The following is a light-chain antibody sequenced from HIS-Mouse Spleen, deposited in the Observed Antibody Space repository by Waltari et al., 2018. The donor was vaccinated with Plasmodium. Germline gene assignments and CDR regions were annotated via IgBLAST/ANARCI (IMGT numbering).Light chain of an antibody. CDR2: AAS. J-gene: IGKJ1*01. CDR3: QQSYSTPRT. Sequence: DIQMTQSPSSLSASVGDRVTITCRASQSISSYLNWYQQKPGKAPKLLIYAASSLQSGVPSRFSGSGPGTDVTLTISSLQPEDFATYYCQQSYSTPRTFGQGTKVEIK. CDR1: QSISSY. V-gene: IGKV1-39*01.